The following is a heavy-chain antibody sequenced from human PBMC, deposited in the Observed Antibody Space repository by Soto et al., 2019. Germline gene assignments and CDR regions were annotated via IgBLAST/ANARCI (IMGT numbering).Heavy chain of an antibody. Sequence: ASVKVSCKASGYTFTGYAMQWVRQARGQRLEWIGWIVVGSGNTNYAQKFQERVTITRDMSTSTAYMELSSLRSEDTAVYYCAANPYCSSTSCYFNWFDPWGQGTLVTVSS. CDR1: GYTFTGYA. J-gene: IGHJ5*02. D-gene: IGHD2-2*01. V-gene: IGHV1-58*02. CDR2: IVVGSGNT. CDR3: AANPYCSSTSCYFNWFDP.